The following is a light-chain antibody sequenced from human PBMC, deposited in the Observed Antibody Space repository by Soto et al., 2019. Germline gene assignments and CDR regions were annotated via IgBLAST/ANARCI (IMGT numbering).Light chain of an antibody. CDR1: QTLSNW. CDR2: DAS. CDR3: QHYNGYPVT. Sequence: DSQMSQSPSTLSASVGDTVTVSCRASQTLSNWLAWYQQKPGKAPRLLIYDASLLQRGVPSRFSGSGSGTEFTLTITSLQPDDFATYYCQHYNGYPVTFGQGTKVDIK. V-gene: IGKV1-5*01. J-gene: IGKJ1*01.